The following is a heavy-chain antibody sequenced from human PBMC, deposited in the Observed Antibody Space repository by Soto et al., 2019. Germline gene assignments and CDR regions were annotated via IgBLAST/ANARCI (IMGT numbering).Heavy chain of an antibody. V-gene: IGHV1-69*08. CDR2: IIPILGIA. D-gene: IGHD5-18*01. J-gene: IGHJ5*02. CDR3: ARDPRGYSYGFNWFDP. CDR1: GGTFSSYT. Sequence: QVQLVQSGAEVKKPGSSVKVSCKASGGTFSSYTISWVRQAPGQGLEWMGRIIPILGIANYAQKFQSRVKITADKPSSTANMELSSLRSEDTAVYYCARDPRGYSYGFNWFDPWGQGTLVTVSS.